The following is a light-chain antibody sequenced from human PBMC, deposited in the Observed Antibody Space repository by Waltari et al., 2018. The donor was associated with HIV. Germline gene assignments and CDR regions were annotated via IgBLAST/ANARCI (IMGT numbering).Light chain of an antibody. CDR3: MLFFRTSYL. J-gene: IGLJ2*01. V-gene: IGLV7-43*01. Sequence: QTVVTQEPSMTVSPGGTVTLTCNSATAPVGSGHYVNWFQQKPGQPPRPLIYSSTRRHPLTPERFSASLVGDRAALTLSNVWPEDQADYYCMLFFRTSYLFGGGTRVTVL. CDR2: SST. CDR1: TAPVGSGHY.